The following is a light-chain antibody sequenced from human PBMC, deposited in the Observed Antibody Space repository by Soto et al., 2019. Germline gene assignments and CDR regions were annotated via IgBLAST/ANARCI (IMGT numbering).Light chain of an antibody. J-gene: IGKJ5*01. V-gene: IGKV1-12*01. CDR1: QGIKNW. CDR3: QQAASFPIT. Sequence: DIQMTQSPSYVSASVGDKVTITCRASQGIKNWLAWYQQKPGKAPNLLIYTGSSLQSGVPSRFSGSGSGTDFTLTINSLKPEDFATYYCQQAASFPITFGQGTRLEI. CDR2: TGS.